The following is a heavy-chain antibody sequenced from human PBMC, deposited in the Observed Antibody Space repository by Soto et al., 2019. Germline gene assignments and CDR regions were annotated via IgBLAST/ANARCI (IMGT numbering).Heavy chain of an antibody. J-gene: IGHJ4*02. D-gene: IGHD2-21*01. V-gene: IGHV1-69*08. CDR3: ARDPSAGDSAGY. CDR1: GGTFSSYT. CDR2: LIPILGIA. Sequence: QVQLVQSGAEVKKPGSSVKVSCKASGGTFSSYTISWVRQAPGQGLEWMGRLIPILGIANYAQKFQGRVTITADKSTSTAYMELSSLRSEDTAVYYCARDPSAGDSAGYWGQGTLVTVSS.